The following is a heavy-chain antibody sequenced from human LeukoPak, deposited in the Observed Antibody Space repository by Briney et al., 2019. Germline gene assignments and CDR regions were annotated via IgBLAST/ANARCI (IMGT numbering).Heavy chain of an antibody. CDR1: GGSISSYY. CDR2: IYYSGST. V-gene: IGHV4-59*08. Sequence: SETLSLTCTVSGGSISSYYWSWIRQPPGKGLEWIGYIYYSGSTNYNPSLKSRVTISVDTSKNQFSLKLSSVTAADTAVYYCARVPVAAGPAYYYYYMDIWGKGTTVTVSS. D-gene: IGHD6-13*01. J-gene: IGHJ6*03. CDR3: ARVPVAAGPAYYYYYMDI.